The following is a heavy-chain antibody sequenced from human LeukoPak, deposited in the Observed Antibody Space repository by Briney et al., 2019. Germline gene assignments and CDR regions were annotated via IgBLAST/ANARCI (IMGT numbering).Heavy chain of an antibody. Sequence: ASVKVSFKASGSTFTDYYMHWVRQAPGQGLEWMGWINPDSGGTNYAQDFQGRITMTRDTSISTAYMELSGLRSDDTAVYYCARSKMGVTTPASDYWGQGTLVTVSS. CDR1: GSTFTDYY. CDR2: INPDSGGT. D-gene: IGHD1-26*01. CDR3: ARSKMGVTTPASDY. J-gene: IGHJ4*02. V-gene: IGHV1-2*02.